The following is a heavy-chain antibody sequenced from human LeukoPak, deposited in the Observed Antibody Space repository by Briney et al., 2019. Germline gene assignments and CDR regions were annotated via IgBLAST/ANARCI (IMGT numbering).Heavy chain of an antibody. CDR1: GFTFSSYG. V-gene: IGHV3-30*18. CDR3: AKDKGAGLYYYYGMDV. Sequence: RPGGSLRLSCAASGFTFSSYGMHWVRQAPGKGLEWVAVISYDGSNKYYADSVKGRFTISRDNSKNTLYLQMNSLRAEDTAVYYCAKDKGAGLYYYYGMDVWGQGTTVTVSS. D-gene: IGHD6-19*01. J-gene: IGHJ6*02. CDR2: ISYDGSNK.